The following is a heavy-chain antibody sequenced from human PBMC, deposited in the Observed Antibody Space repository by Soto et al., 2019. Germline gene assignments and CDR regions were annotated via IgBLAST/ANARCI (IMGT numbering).Heavy chain of an antibody. J-gene: IGHJ4*02. V-gene: IGHV3-23*01. Sequence: EVQLLESGGGLVQPGGSLRLSCAASGFTFSSYAMSWVRQAPGKGLEWVSAISGSGGSTYYADSVKGRFTISRDNSKNTLYLQMNSLSAEDTAVYYCAKDQGYSGRYTDYWGQGTLVTVSS. CDR3: AKDQGYSGRYTDY. CDR2: ISGSGGST. CDR1: GFTFSSYA. D-gene: IGHD1-26*01.